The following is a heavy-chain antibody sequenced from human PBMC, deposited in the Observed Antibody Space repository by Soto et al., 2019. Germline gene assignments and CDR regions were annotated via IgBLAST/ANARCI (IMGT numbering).Heavy chain of an antibody. D-gene: IGHD5-18*01. V-gene: IGHV3-23*01. J-gene: IGHJ6*02. CDR1: GFTFSSYA. CDR3: AKERDTAMAYGMDV. Sequence: PGGSLRLSCAASGFTFSSYAMSWVRQAPGKGLEWVSAISGSGGTTYYADSVKGRFTISRDNSRNTLYLQMNSLRAEDTAVYYCAKERDTAMAYGMDVWGQGTTVTVSS. CDR2: ISGSGGTT.